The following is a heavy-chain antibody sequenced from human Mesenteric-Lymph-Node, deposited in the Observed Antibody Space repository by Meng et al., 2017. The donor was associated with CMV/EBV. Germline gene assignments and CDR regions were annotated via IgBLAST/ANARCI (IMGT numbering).Heavy chain of an antibody. J-gene: IGHJ5*02. CDR3: ARGMRYDYSNYWFDP. V-gene: IGHV4-39*07. Sequence: SETLSLTCTVSGGSISSSSYYWGWIRQPPGKGLEWIGSIYYSGSTYYNPSLKSRVTISVDTSKNQFSLKLSSVTAADTVVYYCARGMRYDYSNYWFDPWGQGTLVTVSS. D-gene: IGHD4-11*01. CDR1: GGSISSSSYY. CDR2: IYYSGST.